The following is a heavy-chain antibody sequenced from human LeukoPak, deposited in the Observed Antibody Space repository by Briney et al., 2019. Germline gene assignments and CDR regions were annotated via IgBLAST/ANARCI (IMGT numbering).Heavy chain of an antibody. Sequence: GGSLRLSCAASGFTFSSYGMHWVRQAPGKGLEWVAVISYDGSNKYYADSVKGGFTISRDNSKNTLYLQMNSLRAEDTAVYYCAKGGTHTAMVDYWGQGTLVTVSS. J-gene: IGHJ4*02. D-gene: IGHD5-18*01. CDR2: ISYDGSNK. V-gene: IGHV3-30*18. CDR1: GFTFSSYG. CDR3: AKGGTHTAMVDY.